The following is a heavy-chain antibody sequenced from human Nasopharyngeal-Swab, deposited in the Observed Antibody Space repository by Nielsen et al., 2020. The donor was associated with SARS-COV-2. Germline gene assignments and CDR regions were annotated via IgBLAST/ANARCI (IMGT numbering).Heavy chain of an antibody. J-gene: IGHJ6*03. CDR3: AKDITGYSSGWFYYYYYMDV. D-gene: IGHD6-19*01. CDR2: ISYDGSNK. V-gene: IGHV3-30*18. CDR1: GFTFSSYG. Sequence: GESLKISCAASGFTFSSYGMHWVRQAPGKGLEWVAVISYDGSNKYYADSVKGRFTISRDNSKNTLYLQMNSLRAEDTAVYYCAKDITGYSSGWFYYYYYMDVWGQGTMVTVSS.